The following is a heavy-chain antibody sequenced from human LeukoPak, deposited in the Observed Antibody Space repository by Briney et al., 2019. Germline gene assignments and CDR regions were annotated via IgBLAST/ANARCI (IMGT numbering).Heavy chain of an antibody. V-gene: IGHV4-59*08. Sequence: SETLSLTCTVSGGSISSYYWSWIRQPPGKGLEWIGYIYYSGSTNYNPSLKSRVTISVDTSKNQFSLRLSSVTAADTAVYYCARLRAYYYDSSGYYNFDFGGQGTLVSVSS. D-gene: IGHD3-22*01. CDR1: GGSISSYY. CDR2: IYYSGST. CDR3: ARLRAYYYDSSGYYNFDF. J-gene: IGHJ4*02.